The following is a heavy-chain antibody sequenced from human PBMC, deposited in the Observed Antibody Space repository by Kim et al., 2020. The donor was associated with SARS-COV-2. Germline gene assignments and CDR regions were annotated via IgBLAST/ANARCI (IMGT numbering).Heavy chain of an antibody. D-gene: IGHD3-3*01. CDR1: GYTFTSYG. Sequence: ASVKVSCKASGYTFTSYGISWVRQAPGQGLEWMGWISAYNGNTNYAQKLQGRVTMTTDTSTSTAYMELRSLRSDDTAVYYCARNLLEWLFYGGMDVWGQGTTVTVSS. CDR3: ARNLLEWLFYGGMDV. J-gene: IGHJ6*02. V-gene: IGHV1-18*01. CDR2: ISAYNGNT.